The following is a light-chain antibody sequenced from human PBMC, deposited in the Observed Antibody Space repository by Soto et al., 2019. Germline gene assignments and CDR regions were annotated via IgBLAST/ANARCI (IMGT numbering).Light chain of an antibody. CDR2: ADD. V-gene: IGLV2-23*01. CDR3: CSYAGTRTYV. Sequence: QSALTQPDSVSGSPGQSITISCTGTSSDVGSYKLVSWYQQHPGKAPKLMIYADDKRPPGVSNRFSGSKSSNTASLTISGLQAEDEADYYCCSYAGTRTYVFGTGTKVTVL. CDR1: SSDVGSYKL. J-gene: IGLJ1*01.